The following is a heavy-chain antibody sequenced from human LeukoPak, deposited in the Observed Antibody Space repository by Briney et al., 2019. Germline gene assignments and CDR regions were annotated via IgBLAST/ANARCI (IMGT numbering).Heavy chain of an antibody. Sequence: ASVKVSCKASGGTFSSYAISWVRQAPGQGLEWMGGIIPIFGTANYAQKFQGRVTITADESTSTAYMELSSLRSEDTAVYYCARGGYDFWSGSPHDYWGQGTLVTVSS. V-gene: IGHV1-69*13. CDR3: ARGGYDFWSGSPHDY. J-gene: IGHJ4*02. D-gene: IGHD3-3*01. CDR2: IIPIFGTA. CDR1: GGTFSSYA.